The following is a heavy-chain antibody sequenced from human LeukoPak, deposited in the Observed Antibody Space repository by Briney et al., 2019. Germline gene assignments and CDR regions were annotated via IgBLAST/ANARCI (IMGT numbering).Heavy chain of an antibody. Sequence: SETLSLTCAVYGGSFSGYYWSWIRQPPGKGLEWIGEINHSGSTNYNPSLKSRVTISVDTSKNQFSLKLSSVTAADTAVYYCARLTDYYRTGDYWGQGTLVTVSS. J-gene: IGHJ4*02. D-gene: IGHD1-14*01. CDR3: ARLTDYYRTGDY. CDR2: INHSGST. CDR1: GGSFSGYY. V-gene: IGHV4-34*01.